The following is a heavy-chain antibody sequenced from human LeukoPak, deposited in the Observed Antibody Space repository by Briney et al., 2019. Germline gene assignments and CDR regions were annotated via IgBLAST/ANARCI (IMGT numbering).Heavy chain of an antibody. V-gene: IGHV4-31*03. Sequence: SETLSLTCTVSGGSISSGGYYWSWIRQHPGKGLEWIGYIYYSGSTYYNPSLKSRVTISVDTSKNQFSLKLSSVTAADTAVYYCARDRAVVVPAASAQYYYGMDVWGQGTTVTVSS. CDR2: IYYSGST. D-gene: IGHD2-2*01. CDR1: GGSISSGGYY. CDR3: ARDRAVVVPAASAQYYYGMDV. J-gene: IGHJ6*02.